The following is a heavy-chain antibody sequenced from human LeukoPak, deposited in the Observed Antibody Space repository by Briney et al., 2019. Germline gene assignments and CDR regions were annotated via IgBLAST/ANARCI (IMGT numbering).Heavy chain of an antibody. Sequence: SQTLSLTRAVSGGSISSGGYSWSWIRQPPGKGLEWIGYIYHSGSTYYNPSLKSRVTISVDRSKNQFSLKLSSVTAADTAVYYCARVRTGDQATFDYWGQGTLVTVSS. V-gene: IGHV4-30-2*01. CDR1: GGSISSGGYS. CDR2: IYHSGST. D-gene: IGHD7-27*01. J-gene: IGHJ4*02. CDR3: ARVRTGDQATFDY.